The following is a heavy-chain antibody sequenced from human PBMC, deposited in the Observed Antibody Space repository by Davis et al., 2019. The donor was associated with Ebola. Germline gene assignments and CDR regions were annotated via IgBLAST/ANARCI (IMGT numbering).Heavy chain of an antibody. D-gene: IGHD5-12*01. J-gene: IGHJ6*02. V-gene: IGHV5-10-1*01. CDR1: GYSFTSFW. Sequence: GESLKISCKGSGYSFTSFWIIWVRQMPGKGLEWMGRIDPSDSFTNYSPSFQGHVTISADKSISTAYLQWSSLKASDTAMYYCARQEGYDTWYNGMDVWGQGTTVTVSS. CDR3: ARQEGYDTWYNGMDV. CDR2: IDPSDSFT.